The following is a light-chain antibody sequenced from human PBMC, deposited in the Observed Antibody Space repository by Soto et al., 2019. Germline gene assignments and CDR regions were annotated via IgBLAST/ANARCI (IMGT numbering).Light chain of an antibody. CDR1: QSISIN. J-gene: IGKJ2*01. Sequence: DIRLTQSPTSLSASVGDTVTITCRASQSISINLNWYQHRPGEAPKVLIYAASTLATGAPSRFSGSGVGTDFTLTISSLQLEDFATYYCQQTYTTRVYTFGQGTKLEFK. CDR3: QQTYTTRVYT. V-gene: IGKV1-39*01. CDR2: AAS.